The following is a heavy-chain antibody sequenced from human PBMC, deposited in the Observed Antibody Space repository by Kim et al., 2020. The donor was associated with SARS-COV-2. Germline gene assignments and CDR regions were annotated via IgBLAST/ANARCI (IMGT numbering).Heavy chain of an antibody. Sequence: KIQGRVTMTTDTSTSTAYMELRSLRSDDTAVYYCARVGDSGSFGVYFDYWGQGTLVTVSS. J-gene: IGHJ4*02. D-gene: IGHD1-26*01. V-gene: IGHV1-18*01. CDR3: ARVGDSGSFGVYFDY.